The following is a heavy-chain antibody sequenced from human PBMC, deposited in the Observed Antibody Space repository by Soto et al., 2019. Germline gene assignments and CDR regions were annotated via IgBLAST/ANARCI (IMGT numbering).Heavy chain of an antibody. CDR1: RGSFSGYY. Sequence: PWETLSLTCAVYRGSFSGYYWSWIRQPPGKGLEWIGEINHSGSTNYNPSLKSRVTISVDTSKNQFSLKLSSVTAADTAVYYCARGERIVGATYGAWFDPWGQGTLVTVSS. D-gene: IGHD1-26*01. J-gene: IGHJ5*02. V-gene: IGHV4-34*01. CDR2: INHSGST. CDR3: ARGERIVGATYGAWFDP.